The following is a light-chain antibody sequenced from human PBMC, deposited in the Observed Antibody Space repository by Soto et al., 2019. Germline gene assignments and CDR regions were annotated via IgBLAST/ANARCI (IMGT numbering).Light chain of an antibody. CDR3: QQINTYPVT. J-gene: IGKJ4*01. CDR2: AAS. Sequence: IQLTQSPSSLSASVGDSVTITCRASQGISRYLSWYQQKPGRAPKLLISAASTLQSGVPARFSGSGSGTDFTLSITSLQPEDFETYYCQQINTYPVTLGGGTKVDIK. CDR1: QGISRY. V-gene: IGKV1-9*01.